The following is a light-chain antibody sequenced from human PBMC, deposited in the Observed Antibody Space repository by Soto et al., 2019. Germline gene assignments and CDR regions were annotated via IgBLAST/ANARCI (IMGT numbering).Light chain of an antibody. J-gene: IGKJ1*01. CDR1: QSVSSN. Sequence: EIVMTQSPATLSVSPGERATLSCRASQSVSSNLAWYQQKPGQAPRLLIYGASTRATGNPARFSGSGSGTEFTLTISSLQSEDFAVYYCQQYNNWPKTFGQGTMMEIK. CDR3: QQYNNWPKT. V-gene: IGKV3-15*01. CDR2: GAS.